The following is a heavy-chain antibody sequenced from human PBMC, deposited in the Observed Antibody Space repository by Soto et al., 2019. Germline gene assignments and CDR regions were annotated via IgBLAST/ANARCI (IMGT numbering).Heavy chain of an antibody. Sequence: QVQLVQSGAEVKRPGASVKVSCKASGYTFTSYGFSWVRQAPGQGLEWMGWISGYNGNTDYAQKFQGRVIMTTDTSTSTAYMEVRSLRSDDTAIYYCVRDRPTIFGVVNPLEYWGQGTLVTVSS. V-gene: IGHV1-18*04. CDR2: ISGYNGNT. J-gene: IGHJ4*02. CDR3: VRDRPTIFGVVNPLEY. D-gene: IGHD3-3*01. CDR1: GYTFTSYG.